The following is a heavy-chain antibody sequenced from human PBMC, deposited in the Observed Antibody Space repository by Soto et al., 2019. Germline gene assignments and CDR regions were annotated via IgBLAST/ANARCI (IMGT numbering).Heavy chain of an antibody. D-gene: IGHD3-3*01. CDR2: ISSSSSTI. CDR1: GFTFSSYS. CDR3: ARESRFLEWLSLNWFDP. V-gene: IGHV3-48*02. Sequence: EVQLVESGGGLVQPGGSLRLFCAASGFTFSSYSMNWVRQAPGKGLEWVSYISSSSSTIYYADSVKGRFTISRDNAKNSLYLQMNSLRDEDTAVYYCARESRFLEWLSLNWFDPWGQGTLVTVSS. J-gene: IGHJ5*02.